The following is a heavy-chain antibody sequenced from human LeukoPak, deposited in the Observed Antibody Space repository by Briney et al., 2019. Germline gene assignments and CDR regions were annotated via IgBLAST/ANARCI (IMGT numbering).Heavy chain of an antibody. CDR3: ARARSYSSSWPLDY. CDR2: MNPNSGNT. V-gene: IGHV1-8*01. CDR1: GYTFTSYD. Sequence: ASVTVSCKASGYTFTSYDINWVRQATGQGLGWMEWMNPNSGNTGYAQKFQGRVTMTRNTSISTAYMELSSLRSEDTAVYYCARARSYSSSWPLDYWGQGTLVTVSS. J-gene: IGHJ4*02. D-gene: IGHD6-13*01.